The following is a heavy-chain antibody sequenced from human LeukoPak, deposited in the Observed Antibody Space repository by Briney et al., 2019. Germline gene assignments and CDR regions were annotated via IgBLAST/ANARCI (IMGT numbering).Heavy chain of an antibody. D-gene: IGHD1-26*01. J-gene: IGHJ4*02. CDR2: ISYDGSNK. CDR3: ARAHIIGRTSPGTLDY. CDR1: GFTFSSYG. V-gene: IGHV3-30*03. Sequence: PGRSLRLSCAASGFTFSSYGMHWVRQAPGKGLEWVAVISYDGSNKYYADSVKGRFTISRDNSKNTLYLQMNSLRAEDTAVYYCARAHIIGRTSPGTLDYWGQGTLVTVSS.